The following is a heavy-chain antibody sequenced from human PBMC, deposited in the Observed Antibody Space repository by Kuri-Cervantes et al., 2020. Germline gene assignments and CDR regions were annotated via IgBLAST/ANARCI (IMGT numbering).Heavy chain of an antibody. J-gene: IGHJ6*03. V-gene: IGHV4-59*01. CDR2: IYYSGST. Sequence: GSLRLSCTVSGGSISSYYWSWIRQPPGKGLEWIGYIYYSGSTNYNPSLKSRVTISVDTSKNQFSLKVSSVTAADTAVYYCARGPRGSSHSYFYYYMDVWGKGTTVTVSS. D-gene: IGHD3-10*01. CDR1: GGSISSYY. CDR3: ARGPRGSSHSYFYYYMDV.